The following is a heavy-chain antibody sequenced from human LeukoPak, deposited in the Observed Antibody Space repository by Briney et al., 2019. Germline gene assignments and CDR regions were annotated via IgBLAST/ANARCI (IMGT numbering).Heavy chain of an antibody. J-gene: IGHJ3*02. CDR3: TTEGGEWQGRVGGVFNI. Sequence: WIRQPPGKGLEWVGRIKSKTDGGTTDYDAPVKGRFTISRDDSKNTLYLQMNSLKTEDTAVYYCTTEGGEWQGRVGGVFNIGGKGKMVPV. V-gene: IGHV3-15*01. CDR2: IKSKTDGGTT. D-gene: IGHD3-10*01.